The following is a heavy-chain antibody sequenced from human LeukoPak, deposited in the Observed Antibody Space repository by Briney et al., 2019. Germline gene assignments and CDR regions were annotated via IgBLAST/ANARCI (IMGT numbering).Heavy chain of an antibody. D-gene: IGHD1-26*01. Sequence: GASVKVSCKASGYTFTDYFMHWVRQAPGQGLEWMGWIDPNSGDTNYAQKFQGRVTMTRDTSITTAYMELSRLSSDDTADYYCARCSGREYYSYYMAVWGKGTTVTVSS. CDR2: IDPNSGDT. CDR3: ARCSGREYYSYYMAV. V-gene: IGHV1-2*02. J-gene: IGHJ6*03. CDR1: GYTFTDYF.